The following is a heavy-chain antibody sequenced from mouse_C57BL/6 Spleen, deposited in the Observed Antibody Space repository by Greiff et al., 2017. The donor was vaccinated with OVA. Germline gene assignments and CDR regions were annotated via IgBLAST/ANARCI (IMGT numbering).Heavy chain of an antibody. CDR2: ISDGGSYT. J-gene: IGHJ2*01. CDR1: GFTFSSYA. CDR3: ARDKTRGGLDYFDY. V-gene: IGHV5-4*01. D-gene: IGHD3-1*01. Sequence: EVQLQESGGGLVKPGGSLKLSCAASGFTFSSYAMSWVRQTPEKRLEWVATISDGGSYTYYPDNVKGRFTISRDNAKNNLYLQMSHLKSEDTAMYYCARDKTRGGLDYFDYWGQGTTLTVSS.